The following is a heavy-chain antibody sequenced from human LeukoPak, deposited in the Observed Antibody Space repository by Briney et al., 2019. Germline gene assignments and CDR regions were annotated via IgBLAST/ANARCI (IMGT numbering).Heavy chain of an antibody. J-gene: IGHJ5*02. CDR2: IKQDGSEK. CDR3: ARTAISRFFDYLPLGDNYFDP. D-gene: IGHD3-9*01. CDR1: GFTFSSYW. Sequence: PGGSLRLSCAASGFTFSSYWMSWVRQAPGKGLEWVANIKQDGSEKYYVDSVKGRFTISRDNAKNSLYLQMNDLRAEDTAIYYCARTAISRFFDYLPLGDNYFDPWGQGTLVTVSS. V-gene: IGHV3-7*01.